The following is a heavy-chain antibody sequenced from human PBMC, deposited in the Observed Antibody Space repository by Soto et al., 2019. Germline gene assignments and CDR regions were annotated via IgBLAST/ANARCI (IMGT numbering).Heavy chain of an antibody. Sequence: HPGGSLRLSCAASGFTFSSYGMHWVRQAPGKGLEWVAVIWYDGSNKYYADSVKGRFTISRDNSKNTLYLQMNSLRAEDTAVYYCARGGKADYSNYFGNYYYYYYMDVWGKGTTVTVS. CDR2: IWYDGSNK. D-gene: IGHD4-4*01. CDR1: GFTFSSYG. CDR3: ARGGKADYSNYFGNYYYYYYMDV. J-gene: IGHJ6*03. V-gene: IGHV3-33*01.